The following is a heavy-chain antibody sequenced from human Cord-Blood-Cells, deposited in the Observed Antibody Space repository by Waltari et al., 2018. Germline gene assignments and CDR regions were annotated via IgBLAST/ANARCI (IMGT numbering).Heavy chain of an antibody. V-gene: IGHV2-26*01. CDR2: IFSNDEK. CDR1: GFSLSNARMG. Sequence: QVTLKESGPVLVKPTETLTLTCTVSGFSLSNARMGVSWIRQPPGKALEWLAHIFSNDEKSYSTSLKGRLTISKDPSKSQGVLTMTNMDPVDTATYYCARIRPVFEYSSSSYYWYFDLWGRGTLVTVSS. J-gene: IGHJ2*01. D-gene: IGHD6-6*01. CDR3: ARIRPVFEYSSSSYYWYFDL.